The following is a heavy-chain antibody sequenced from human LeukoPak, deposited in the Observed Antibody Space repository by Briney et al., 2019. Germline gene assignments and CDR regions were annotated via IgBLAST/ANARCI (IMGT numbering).Heavy chain of an antibody. J-gene: IGHJ4*02. Sequence: KPSETLSLTCTVSGGSISSSSYYWGWIRQPPGKGLEWIGSIYYSGSTYYNPSLKSRVTISVDTSKNQFSLKLSSVTAADTAVYYCARHSIVVVTEAYFDYWGQGTLVTVSS. D-gene: IGHD3-22*01. CDR3: ARHSIVVVTEAYFDY. CDR1: GGSISSSSYY. CDR2: IYYSGST. V-gene: IGHV4-39*01.